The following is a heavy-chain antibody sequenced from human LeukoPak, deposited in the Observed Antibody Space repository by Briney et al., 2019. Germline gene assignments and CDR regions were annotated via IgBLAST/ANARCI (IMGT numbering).Heavy chain of an antibody. V-gene: IGHV4-38-2*01. CDR1: GYSISSDYY. Sequence: SETLSLTCAVSGYSISSDYYWGWIRQPPGKGLEWIGSTYHSGSTYYNPSLKSRATISVDTSKNQFYLKLSSVPAADTAVYYCAAIVVGATKRTGRYFDYWGQGTLVTVSS. D-gene: IGHD1-26*01. CDR3: AAIVVGATKRTGRYFDY. CDR2: TYHSGST. J-gene: IGHJ4*02.